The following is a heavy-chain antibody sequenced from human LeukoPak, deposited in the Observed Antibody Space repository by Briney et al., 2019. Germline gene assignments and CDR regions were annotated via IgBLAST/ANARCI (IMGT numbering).Heavy chain of an antibody. D-gene: IGHD2-15*01. CDR1: GFTFSSYS. CDR3: ARDLVVVAATGWFDP. Sequence: GGSLRLSCAASGFTFSSYSMNWVRQAPGKGLEWVSSISSSSSYIYYADSVKGRFTISRDNAKNSLYLQMNSLRAEDTAVYYCARDLVVVAATGWFDPWGQGTLATVSS. J-gene: IGHJ5*02. CDR2: ISSSSSYI. V-gene: IGHV3-21*01.